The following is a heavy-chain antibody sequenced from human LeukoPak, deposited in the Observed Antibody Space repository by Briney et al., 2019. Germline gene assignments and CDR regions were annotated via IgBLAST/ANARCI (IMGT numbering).Heavy chain of an antibody. J-gene: IGHJ3*02. V-gene: IGHV3-21*01. D-gene: IGHD7-27*01. CDR1: GFTFSSYG. CDR2: ISSSSSYI. Sequence: PGGTLRLSCAASGFTFSSYGMSWVRQAPGKGLEWVSSISSSSSYIYYADSVKGRFTISRDNAKNSLYLQMNSLRAEDTAVYYCARDLGLGAFDIWGQGTMVTVSS. CDR3: ARDLGLGAFDI.